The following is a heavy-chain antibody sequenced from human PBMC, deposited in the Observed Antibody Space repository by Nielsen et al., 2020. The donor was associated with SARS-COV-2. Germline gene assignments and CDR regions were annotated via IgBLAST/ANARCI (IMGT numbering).Heavy chain of an antibody. D-gene: IGHD6-19*01. CDR1: GASVSSDNW. J-gene: IGHJ4*02. V-gene: IGHV4-4*02. Sequence: SETLSLTCIVSGASVSSDNWWSWVRQPPGKGLEWIGEVFHIGSSGSTNYNPSLKSRATLSVDKSKNQVSLTLKSVTAADTAVYYCARERVSGILEYWGQGSLVTVSS. CDR2: VFHIGSSGST. CDR3: ARERVSGILEY.